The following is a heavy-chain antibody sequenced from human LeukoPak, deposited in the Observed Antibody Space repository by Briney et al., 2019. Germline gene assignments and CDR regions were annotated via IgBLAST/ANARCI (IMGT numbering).Heavy chain of an antibody. D-gene: IGHD3-3*01. V-gene: IGHV3-23*01. CDR2: ISGSGGST. J-gene: IGHJ4*02. CDR1: GGTFSSYA. Sequence: SCKASGGTFSSYAMSWVRQAPGKGLEWVSAISGSGGSTYYADSVKGRFTISRDNSKNTLYLQMNSLRAEDTAVYYCAKDFTIFGVVIISGFDYWGQGTLVTVSS. CDR3: AKDFTIFGVVIISGFDY.